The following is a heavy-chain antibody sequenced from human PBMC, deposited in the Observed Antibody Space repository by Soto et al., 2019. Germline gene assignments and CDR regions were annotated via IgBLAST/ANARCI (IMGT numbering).Heavy chain of an antibody. V-gene: IGHV3-7*03. CDR2: IKEDGSEK. CDR1: GFTFSSYW. CDR3: ARIRFLDY. Sequence: GGSLRLSCAASGFTFSSYWMNWVRQAPGKGLEWVANIKEDGSEKYYVDSVKGRFTVSRDNAKNSLFLQMNSLRAEDTAVYYCARIRFLDYWGQGTLVTVSS. D-gene: IGHD3-3*01. J-gene: IGHJ4*02.